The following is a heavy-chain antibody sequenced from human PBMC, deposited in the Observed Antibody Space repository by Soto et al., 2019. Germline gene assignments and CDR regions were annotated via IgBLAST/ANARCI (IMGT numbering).Heavy chain of an antibody. CDR3: AYCCASARPYFFDF. CDR1: DFTFSRFP. D-gene: IGHD6-6*01. J-gene: IGHJ4*02. V-gene: IGHV3-23*01. Sequence: GRSLRLSCTASDFTFSRFPMSWVRHGPGKGLEWVSAITDDGRDTWGADSVKGRFTISRDNSKTTLYLQTNSLRAEDTAIYYIAYCCASARPYFFDFWGQGTLVPVSS. CDR2: ITDDGRDT.